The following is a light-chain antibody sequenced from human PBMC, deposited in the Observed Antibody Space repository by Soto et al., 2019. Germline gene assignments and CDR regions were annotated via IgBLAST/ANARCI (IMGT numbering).Light chain of an antibody. CDR3: HLYSSTPTWT. Sequence: DIVMTQSQDSLAVSLGERATINCKSSQSVLYSSNNKNYLAWYQQKPGQPPKLLIYWASTRESGVPDRFSGSWSGTDFTLTISSLQAEDVEVYYCHLYSSTPTWTFGQGTKLVIK. V-gene: IGKV4-1*01. CDR1: QSVLYSSNNKNY. J-gene: IGKJ1*01. CDR2: WAS.